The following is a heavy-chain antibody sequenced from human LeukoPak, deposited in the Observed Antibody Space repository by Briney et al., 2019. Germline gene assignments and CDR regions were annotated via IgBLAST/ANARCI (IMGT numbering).Heavy chain of an antibody. CDR3: ARGLGATTDYGDLELYYFDY. D-gene: IGHD4-17*01. J-gene: IGHJ4*02. CDR2: INHSGST. Sequence: SETLSLTCAVYGGSFSGYYWSWIRQPPGKGLEWIGEINHSGSTNYKPSLKSRVTISVDTSKNQFSLKLSSVTAADTAVYYCARGLGATTDYGDLELYYFDYGGQGTLVTVSS. V-gene: IGHV4-34*01. CDR1: GGSFSGYY.